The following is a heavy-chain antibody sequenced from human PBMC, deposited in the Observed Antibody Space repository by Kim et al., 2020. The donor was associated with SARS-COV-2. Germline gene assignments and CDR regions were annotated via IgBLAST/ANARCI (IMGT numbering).Heavy chain of an antibody. CDR3: AKDGAGYSALYYYYVMDV. CDR1: GFTFSSYA. Sequence: GGSLRLSCAASGFTFSSYAMSWVRQAPGKGLEWVSVIYSGGSRTYYADSVKGRFTISRDNSKNTLYLQMNSLRAEDTAVYYCAKDGAGYSALYYYYVMDVWGQGNTVTVSS. J-gene: IGHJ6*02. V-gene: IGHV3-23*03. CDR2: IYSGGSRT. D-gene: IGHD2-15*01.